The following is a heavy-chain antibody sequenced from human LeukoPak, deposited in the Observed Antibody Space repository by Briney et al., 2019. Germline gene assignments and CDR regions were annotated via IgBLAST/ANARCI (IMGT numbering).Heavy chain of an antibody. J-gene: IGHJ4*02. V-gene: IGHV3-21*01. CDR1: GITFNSYT. CDR3: ARERQLERLAFGKEGSAFDY. Sequence: GSLRLSCAASGITFNSYTVNWVRQAPGKGLEWVSSISSSSSYIYYAASVKGRFTISRDNAKNSLYLQMNRLRAEDTAVYYCARERQLERLAFGKEGSAFDYWGQGTLVTVSS. D-gene: IGHD1-1*01. CDR2: ISSSSSYI.